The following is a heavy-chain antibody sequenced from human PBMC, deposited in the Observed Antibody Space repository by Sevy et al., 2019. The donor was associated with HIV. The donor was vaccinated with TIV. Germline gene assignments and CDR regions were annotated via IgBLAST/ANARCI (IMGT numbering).Heavy chain of an antibody. CDR1: GYTLTKLD. V-gene: IGHV1-24*01. CDR2: FDPEDGDT. D-gene: IGHD3-22*01. Sequence: ASVKVSCKVSGYTLTKLDMHWVRQAPEKGLEWMGGFDPEDGDTFYAQKFQGRVTMTEDTSTDTAYMELSSLRSEDTAVYYCTTMEYYHNIIGSSSGDYWGQGTLVTVSS. J-gene: IGHJ4*02. CDR3: TTMEYYHNIIGSSSGDY.